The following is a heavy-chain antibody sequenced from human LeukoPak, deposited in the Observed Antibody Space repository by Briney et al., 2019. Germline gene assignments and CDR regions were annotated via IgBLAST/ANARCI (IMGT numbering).Heavy chain of an antibody. CDR2: VYYSGST. CDR1: GGSLSTYY. Sequence: SETLSLTCTVSGGSLSTYYWSWIRQPPGKGLEYIGYVYYSGSTNYNPSLKSRVTMSVDTSNNQFSLKLNPVTAADTAVYYCARGNGYNSYYFDYWGQGTLVTVSS. J-gene: IGHJ4*02. CDR3: ARGNGYNSYYFDY. D-gene: IGHD5-24*01. V-gene: IGHV4-59*01.